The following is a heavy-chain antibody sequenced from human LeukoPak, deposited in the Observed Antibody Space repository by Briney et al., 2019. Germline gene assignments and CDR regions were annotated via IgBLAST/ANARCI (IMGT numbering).Heavy chain of an antibody. Sequence: GGSLRLSCAASGFTFSSYSMNWVRQAPGKGLEWVSSISSSSSYIYYADSVKGRFTISRDNAKNSLYLQMNSLRAEDTAVYYCARAVFPTFGVFIPLGFWGQGTLVTVSS. J-gene: IGHJ4*02. V-gene: IGHV3-21*01. CDR3: ARAVFPTFGVFIPLGF. CDR2: ISSSSSYI. D-gene: IGHD3-3*01. CDR1: GFTFSSYS.